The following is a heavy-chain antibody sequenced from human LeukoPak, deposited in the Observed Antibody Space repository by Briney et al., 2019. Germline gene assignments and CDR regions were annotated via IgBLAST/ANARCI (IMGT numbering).Heavy chain of an antibody. J-gene: IGHJ4*02. V-gene: IGHV4-30-2*01. CDR1: GGSISSGGNY. Sequence: SSETLSLTCTVSGGSISSGGNYWSWIRQPPGKGLEWIGYIYHSGSTYYNPSLKSRVTISVDRSKNQFSLKLSSVTAADTAVYYCARVGIYGDYGYWGQGTLVTVSS. D-gene: IGHD4-17*01. CDR2: IYHSGST. CDR3: ARVGIYGDYGY.